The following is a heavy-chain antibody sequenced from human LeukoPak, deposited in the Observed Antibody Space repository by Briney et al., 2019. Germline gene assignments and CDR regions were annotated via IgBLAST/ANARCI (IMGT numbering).Heavy chain of an antibody. J-gene: IGHJ6*02. V-gene: IGHV3-21*01. CDR3: ARDHVLLWFGELLDYYYGMDV. CDR1: GFTFSSYS. D-gene: IGHD3-10*01. Sequence: PGGSLRLSCAASGFTFSSYSMNWVRQAPGKGLEWVSSISSSSSYIYCADSVKGRFTISRDNAKNSLYLQMNSLRAEDTAVYYCARDHVLLWFGELLDYYYGMDVWGQGTTVTVSS. CDR2: ISSSSSYI.